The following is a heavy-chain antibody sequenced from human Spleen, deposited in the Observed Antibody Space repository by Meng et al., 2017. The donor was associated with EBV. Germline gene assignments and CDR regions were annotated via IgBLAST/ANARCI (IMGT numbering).Heavy chain of an antibody. J-gene: IGHJ4*02. CDR3: ATGRYEGYDYYFEY. CDR1: GYTFTTHN. V-gene: IGHV1-8*01. Sequence: QVQLEQSGAEVKKPGASVKVSCKASGYTFTTHNINWVRQATGQGLDWMGWMNPNNGYAGFAQKFQGRVTMTRDTSINTAYMEVSGLRSDDTAVYYCATGRYEGYDYYFEYWGQGTLVTVSS. D-gene: IGHD3-3*01. CDR2: MNPNNGYA.